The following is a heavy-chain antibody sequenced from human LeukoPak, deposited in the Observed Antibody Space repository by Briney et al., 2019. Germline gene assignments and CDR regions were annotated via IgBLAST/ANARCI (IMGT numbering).Heavy chain of an antibody. CDR3: ARDRRFLEWLLPLDY. Sequence: GASVKVSCKASGYTFTGYYMHWVRQAPGQGLEWMGWINPNSGGTNYAQKFQGRVTMTRDTSISTAYMELSRLRSDDTAVYYCARDRRFLEWLLPLDYWGQGTLSPSPQ. CDR1: GYTFTGYY. V-gene: IGHV1-2*02. CDR2: INPNSGGT. D-gene: IGHD3-3*01. J-gene: IGHJ4*02.